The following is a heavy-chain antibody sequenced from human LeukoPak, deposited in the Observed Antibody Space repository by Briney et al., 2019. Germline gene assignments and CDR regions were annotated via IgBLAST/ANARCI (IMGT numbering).Heavy chain of an antibody. Sequence: SVKVSCKASGGTFISYAISWVRQAPGQGLEWMGGIIPIFGTANYAQKFQGRVTITTDESTSTAYMELSSLRSGDTAVYYCARASGYGTPGPLWYWGQGTLVTVSS. CDR3: ARASGYGTPGPLWY. CDR2: IIPIFGTA. D-gene: IGHD5-12*01. CDR1: GGTFISYA. J-gene: IGHJ4*02. V-gene: IGHV1-69*05.